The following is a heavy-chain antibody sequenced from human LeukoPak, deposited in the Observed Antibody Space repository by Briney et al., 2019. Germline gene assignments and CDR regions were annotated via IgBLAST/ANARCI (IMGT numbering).Heavy chain of an antibody. CDR2: ISTSSDYI. Sequence: PGGSLRLSCAASGFTFSSYSINWVRQAPGKGLEWVSCISTSSDYIYYAASVKGRFTISRDNAKNSLYLQMNSLRVEDTTVYYCARDLGYDSSGLVDYWGQGTLVTVSS. D-gene: IGHD3-22*01. CDR1: GFTFSSYS. V-gene: IGHV3-21*01. J-gene: IGHJ4*02. CDR3: ARDLGYDSSGLVDY.